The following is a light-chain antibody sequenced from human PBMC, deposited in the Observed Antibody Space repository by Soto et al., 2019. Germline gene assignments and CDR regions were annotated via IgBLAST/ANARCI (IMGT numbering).Light chain of an antibody. CDR3: CAYTTSSTVL. V-gene: IGLV2-14*01. Sequence: QSVLTQPASVSGSPGQSITISCTGTSSDVGAYNYVSWYRQDAGKAPKLMIYDVSNRPSGVSDRFSGSKSGNTASLTISGHQADDEADYYCCAYTTSSTVLFGGGTKVTVL. CDR1: SSDVGAYNY. J-gene: IGLJ3*02. CDR2: DVS.